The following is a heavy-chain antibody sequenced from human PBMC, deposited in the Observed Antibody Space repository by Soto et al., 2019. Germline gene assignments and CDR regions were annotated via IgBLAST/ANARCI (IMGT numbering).Heavy chain of an antibody. V-gene: IGHV3-30*04. D-gene: IGHD3-9*01. CDR2: ISHDGRQK. J-gene: IGHJ4*02. Sequence: LRLSCAASRFTVSSHAMHWVRQAPGKGLEWVAVISHDGRQKHYVDSVKGRFTLSGDESDDTVYLQMNSLRPEDTAVYYCAKGVYFDCYYFDLWGQGSLVTVSS. CDR1: RFTVSSHA. CDR3: AKGVYFDCYYFDL.